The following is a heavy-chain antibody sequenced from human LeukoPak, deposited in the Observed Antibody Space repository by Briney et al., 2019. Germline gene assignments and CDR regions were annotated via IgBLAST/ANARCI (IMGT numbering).Heavy chain of an antibody. Sequence: PGGSLRLSCAASGFTFGNYWINWVREAPGKGLVWVSRVHSDGSITNYADSVKGRSSISRDSAKNTLYLQMSSLRSEDTAVYYCAREQEDCTGTTCYRAFDLWGQGTMVTVSS. J-gene: IGHJ3*01. V-gene: IGHV3-74*01. CDR3: AREQEDCTGTTCYRAFDL. D-gene: IGHD2-2*01. CDR1: GFTFGNYW. CDR2: VHSDGSIT.